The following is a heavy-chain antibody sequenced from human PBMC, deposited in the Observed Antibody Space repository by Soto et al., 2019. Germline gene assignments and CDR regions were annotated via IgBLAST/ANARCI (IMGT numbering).Heavy chain of an antibody. CDR1: GYSFTSYW. Sequence: GESLKISCXGSGYSFTSYWISWVRQMPGKGLEWMGRIDPSDSYTNYSPSFQGHVTISADKSISTAYLQWSSLKASDTAMYYCARVRDAGNWFDPRGQGTLVTVSS. J-gene: IGHJ5*02. V-gene: IGHV5-10-1*01. CDR2: IDPSDSYT. CDR3: ARVRDAGNWFDP.